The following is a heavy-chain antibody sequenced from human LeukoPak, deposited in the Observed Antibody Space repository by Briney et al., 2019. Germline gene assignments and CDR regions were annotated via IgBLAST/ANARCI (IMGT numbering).Heavy chain of an antibody. V-gene: IGHV3-74*01. CDR2: INSDGNSA. CDR3: AREIIVGATVDY. CDR1: GFTFSSHW. Sequence: GGSLRLSCEASGFTFSSHWMHWVRQVPGKGLVWVSRINSDGNSASYADSVKGRFSISRDNAKDTLHLQMNSLRVEDTAVYYCAREIIVGATVDYWGQGTLVTVSS. J-gene: IGHJ4*02. D-gene: IGHD1-26*01.